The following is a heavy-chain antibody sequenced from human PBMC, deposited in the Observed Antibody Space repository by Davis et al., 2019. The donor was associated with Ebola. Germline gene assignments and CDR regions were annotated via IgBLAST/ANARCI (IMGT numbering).Heavy chain of an antibody. V-gene: IGHV3-74*01. CDR2: ISSDGSST. CDR3: AREMATTNDAFDI. CDR1: GFTFSSYW. D-gene: IGHD5-24*01. Sequence: GESLKISCAASGFTFSSYWMHWVRQAPGKELVWVSRISSDGSSTSYADSVKGRFTISRDNAKNTLYLQKNSLRVEDTAVYYCAREMATTNDAFDIWGQGTMVSVSS. J-gene: IGHJ3*02.